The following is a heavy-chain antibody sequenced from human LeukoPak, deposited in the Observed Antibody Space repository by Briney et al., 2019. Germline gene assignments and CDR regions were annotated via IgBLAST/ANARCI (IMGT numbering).Heavy chain of an antibody. V-gene: IGHV2-5*01. CDR3: AHSDLGYDFWSGYYDY. Sequence: SGPTLVKPTQTLTLTCTFSGFSLSTRGVGVGWIRQPPGKALEWLALIYWNDDKRYSPFLKSRLTITKDTSKNQVVLTMTNMDPVDTATYYCAHSDLGYDFWSGYYDYWGQGTLVTVSS. CDR2: IYWNDDK. CDR1: GFSLSTRGVG. J-gene: IGHJ4*02. D-gene: IGHD3-3*01.